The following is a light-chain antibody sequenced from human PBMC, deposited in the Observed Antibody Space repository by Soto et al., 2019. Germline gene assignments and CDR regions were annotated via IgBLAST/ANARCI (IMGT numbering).Light chain of an antibody. CDR1: SSNIGAGYD. CDR2: GNS. V-gene: IGLV1-40*01. Sequence: QSVLTQPPSVSGAPGQRVTICCTGNSSNIGAGYDVHWYQHLPGTAPKLLIYGNSNRPSGVPVRFSGSKSGTSASLAITGLQAEDVADYSCLSYDSSLSALVFGGGTKLTVL. CDR3: LSYDSSLSALV. J-gene: IGLJ2*01.